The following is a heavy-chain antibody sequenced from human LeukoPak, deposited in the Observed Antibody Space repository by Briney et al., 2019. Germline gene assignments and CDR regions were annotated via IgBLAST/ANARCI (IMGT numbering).Heavy chain of an antibody. J-gene: IGHJ4*02. D-gene: IGHD6-19*01. Sequence: GGSLRLSCAASGFTFSSYSMNWVRQAPGKGLEWVSYISSSSSTIYYADSVKGRFTISRDNAKNSLYLQMNSLRAEDTAVYYCARQRGSGCLDYWGQGTLVTVSS. CDR3: ARQRGSGCLDY. CDR1: GFTFSSYS. CDR2: ISSSSSTI. V-gene: IGHV3-48*01.